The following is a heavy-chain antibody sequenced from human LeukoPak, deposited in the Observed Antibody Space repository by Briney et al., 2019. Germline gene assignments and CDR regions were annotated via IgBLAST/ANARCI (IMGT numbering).Heavy chain of an antibody. V-gene: IGHV3-21*01. Sequence: GGSLRLSCGASGFSFSSYWMSWVRQAPGKGLEWVSSISSSSSYIYYADSVKGRFTISRDNAKNSLYLQMNSLRAEDTAVYYCARHGVYDYGDPRGSFDYWGQGTLVTVSS. J-gene: IGHJ4*02. CDR1: GFSFSSYW. CDR2: ISSSSSYI. CDR3: ARHGVYDYGDPRGSFDY. D-gene: IGHD4-17*01.